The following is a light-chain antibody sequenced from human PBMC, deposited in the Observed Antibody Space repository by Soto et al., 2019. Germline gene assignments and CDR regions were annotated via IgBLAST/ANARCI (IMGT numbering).Light chain of an antibody. J-gene: IGKJ1*01. CDR2: GAS. CDR3: QQYNNWPRT. V-gene: IGKV3D-15*01. CDR1: QSIRTSY. Sequence: EIVLTQSPGTLSLSPGERATLSCRASQSIRTSYLAWYQQKPAQAPTRLINGASRRATGILNGFSGSGSGTEFTLTISSLQSEDFAVDYCQQYNNWPRTFGQGTKVDIK.